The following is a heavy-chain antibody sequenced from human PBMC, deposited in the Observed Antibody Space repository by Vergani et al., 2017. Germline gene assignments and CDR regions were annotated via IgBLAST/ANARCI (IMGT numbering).Heavy chain of an antibody. CDR2: IIPIFGTA. CDR1: GGTFSSYA. CDR3: ARDLPLESIAARRFDP. D-gene: IGHD6-6*01. Sequence: QVQLVQSGAEVKKPGSSVKVSCKASGGTFSSYAISWVRQAPGQGLEWMGGIIPIFGTATYEQKFQGRVTITADESTSTAYMELSSLRSEDTAVYYCARDLPLESIAARRFDPWGQGTLVTVSS. J-gene: IGHJ5*02. V-gene: IGHV1-69*13.